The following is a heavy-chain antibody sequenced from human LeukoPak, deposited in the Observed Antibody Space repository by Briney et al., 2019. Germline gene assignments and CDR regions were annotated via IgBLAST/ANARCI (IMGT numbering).Heavy chain of an antibody. J-gene: IGHJ4*02. CDR3: ARDERFLEWLLASDY. D-gene: IGHD3-3*01. CDR2: ISSSSSTI. V-gene: IGHV3-48*01. CDR1: GFTFSSYS. Sequence: GGSLRLSCAASGFTFSSYSMNWVRQAPGKGLEWVSYISSSSSTIYYADSVKGRFTISRDNAKNSLYLQMNSLRAEDTAVYYCARDERFLEWLLASDYWGQGTLVTVSS.